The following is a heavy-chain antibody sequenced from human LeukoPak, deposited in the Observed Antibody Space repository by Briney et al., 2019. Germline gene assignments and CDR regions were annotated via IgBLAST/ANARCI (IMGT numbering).Heavy chain of an antibody. CDR3: ARGGCGGDCYYYYYYYMDV. V-gene: IGHV1-2*02. J-gene: IGHJ6*03. CDR2: INPNSGGT. Sequence: ASVKVSCKASGYTFTGYYMHWVRQAPGQGLEWMGWINPNSGGTNYAQKFQGRVTMTRDTSISTAYMELSRLRSDDTAVYYCARGGCGGDCYYYYYYYMDVWGKGTTVTISS. CDR1: GYTFTGYY. D-gene: IGHD2-21*02.